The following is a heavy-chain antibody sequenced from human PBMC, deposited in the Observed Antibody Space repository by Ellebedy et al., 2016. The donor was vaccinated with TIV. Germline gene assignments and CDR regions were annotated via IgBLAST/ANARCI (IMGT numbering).Heavy chain of an antibody. D-gene: IGHD2-15*01. Sequence: PGGSLRLSCAASGFTFSNYWMHWVPQVPGEGLVWVSRIGSDGIGTSYADSVKGRFTISRDNAKNTLFLQMNSLRAEDTALYYCARVYCSGATCPAAFDIWGQGTMVTVSS. CDR1: GFTFSNYW. J-gene: IGHJ3*02. CDR3: ARVYCSGATCPAAFDI. CDR2: IGSDGIGT. V-gene: IGHV3-74*01.